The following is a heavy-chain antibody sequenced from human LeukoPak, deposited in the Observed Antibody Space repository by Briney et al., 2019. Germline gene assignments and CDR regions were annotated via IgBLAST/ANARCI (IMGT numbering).Heavy chain of an antibody. CDR1: GGTFSSYA. Sequence: SVKVSCKASGGTFSSYAISWVRQAPGQGLEWMGGIITIFGTANYAQRFQDGVTITAEESTSEAYMELSSLRAEDGAGYYCARGQGEPGLDGSGYSSGWYAVFDYWGQGTLVTVSS. D-gene: IGHD6-19*01. V-gene: IGHV1-69*13. CDR3: ARGQGEPGLDGSGYSSGWYAVFDY. CDR2: IITIFGTA. J-gene: IGHJ4*02.